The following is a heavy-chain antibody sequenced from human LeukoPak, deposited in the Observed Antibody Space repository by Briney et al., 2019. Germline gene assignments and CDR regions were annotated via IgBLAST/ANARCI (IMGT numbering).Heavy chain of an antibody. CDR3: ARGLGGYDFWSGYYTGLSFDP. Sequence: SQTLSLTCAVSGGSISSGGYSWSWIRQPPGKGLEWIGYIYHSGSTYYNPSLKSRVTISVDRSKNQFSLKLSSVTAADTAVYHCARGLGGYDFWSGYYTGLSFDPWGQGTLVTVSS. D-gene: IGHD3-3*01. CDR2: IYHSGST. J-gene: IGHJ5*02. V-gene: IGHV4-30-2*01. CDR1: GGSISSGGYS.